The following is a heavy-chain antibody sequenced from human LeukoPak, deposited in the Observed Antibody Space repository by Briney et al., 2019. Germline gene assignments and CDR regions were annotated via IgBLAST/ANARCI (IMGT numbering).Heavy chain of an antibody. J-gene: IGHJ6*02. V-gene: IGHV3-74*01. D-gene: IGHD2-2*01. CDR1: GFTFSSYW. Sequence: GGSLRLSCAASGFTFSSYWMHWVRQAPGKGLVWVSRINTDGSSTSYADSVKGRFTISRYNAKNTLYLQMNSLRAEDTAVYYCARVYCSSISCYDYYYYYHMDVWGQGTTVTVSS. CDR3: ARVYCSSISCYDYYYYYHMDV. CDR2: INTDGSST.